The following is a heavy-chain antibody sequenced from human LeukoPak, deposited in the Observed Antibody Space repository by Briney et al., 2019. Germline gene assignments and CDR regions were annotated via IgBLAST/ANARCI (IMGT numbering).Heavy chain of an antibody. CDR1: GFTFETFW. J-gene: IGHJ4*02. V-gene: IGHV3-7*01. D-gene: IGHD4-23*01. CDR2: IRQGGREE. Sequence: GGSLRLSCEASGFTFETFWMSWVRQAPGKGLGWVANIRQGGREEDYVDSVRGRFTIARDDAKNSLYLQMNSLRAEDTAVYYCARHVSGRWELFFDSWGQGALVTVSS. CDR3: ARHVSGRWELFFDS.